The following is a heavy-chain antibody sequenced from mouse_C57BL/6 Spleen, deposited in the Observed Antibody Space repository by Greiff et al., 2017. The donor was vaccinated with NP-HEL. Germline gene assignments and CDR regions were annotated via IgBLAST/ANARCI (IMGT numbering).Heavy chain of an antibody. Sequence: VKLMESGPGLVQPSQSLSITCTVSGFSLTSYGVHWVRQSPGKGLEWLGVIWSGGSTDYNAAFISRLSISKDNSKSQVFFKMNSLQADDTAIYYWARNLFLGSSGPMDYWGQGTSVTVSS. CDR3: ARNLFLGSSGPMDY. CDR2: IWSGGST. V-gene: IGHV2-2*01. CDR1: GFSLTSYG. J-gene: IGHJ4*01. D-gene: IGHD1-1*01.